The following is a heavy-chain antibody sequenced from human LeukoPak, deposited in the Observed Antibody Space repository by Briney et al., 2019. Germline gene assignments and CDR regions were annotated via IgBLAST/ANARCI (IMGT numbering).Heavy chain of an antibody. V-gene: IGHV3-64*01. D-gene: IGHD6-13*01. Sequence: PGRSLRLSCAASGFTFSSYAMHWVRQAPGKGLEYVSAISSNGGSTYYANSVKGRFTISRDNSKNTLYLQMGSVRAEDTAVYYCARDRAAGRGLYYYHYYMDVWGKGTTVTVSS. CDR2: ISSNGGST. CDR3: ARDRAAGRGLYYYHYYMDV. J-gene: IGHJ6*03. CDR1: GFTFSSYA.